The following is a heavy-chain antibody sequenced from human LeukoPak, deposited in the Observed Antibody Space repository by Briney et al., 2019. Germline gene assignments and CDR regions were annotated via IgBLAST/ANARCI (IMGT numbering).Heavy chain of an antibody. V-gene: IGHV4-34*01. J-gene: IGHJ5*02. Sequence: SETLSLTCAVYGGSFSGYYWSWIRQPPGKGLEWIGEINHSGSTNYNPSLKSRVTISVDTSKNQFSLKLSSVTAADTAVYYCARGRSRNSPGGVVVAATEGAWFDPWGQGTLVTVSS. CDR2: INHSGST. D-gene: IGHD2-15*01. CDR1: GGSFSGYY. CDR3: ARGRSRNSPGGVVVAATEGAWFDP.